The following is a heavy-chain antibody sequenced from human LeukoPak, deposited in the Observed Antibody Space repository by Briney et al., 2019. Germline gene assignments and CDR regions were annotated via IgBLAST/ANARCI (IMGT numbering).Heavy chain of an antibody. CDR1: GGTFSSYA. CDR3: ASQILRVYCGGDCSPFDY. J-gene: IGHJ4*02. D-gene: IGHD2-21*01. V-gene: IGHV1-69*13. Sequence: SVRVSCKASGGTFSSYAISWVRQAPGQGLEWMGGIIPIFGTANYAQKFQGRVTITADESTSTAYMELSSLRSEDTAVYYCASQILRVYCGGDCSPFDYWDQGTLVTVSS. CDR2: IIPIFGTA.